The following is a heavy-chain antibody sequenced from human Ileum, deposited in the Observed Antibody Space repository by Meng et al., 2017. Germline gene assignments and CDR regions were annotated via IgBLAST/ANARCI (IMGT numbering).Heavy chain of an antibody. CDR1: GDSIGNSKW. Sequence: QRQLQSAGPAPVQPSGTLSLACAGSGDSIGNSKWWSWLRQPPGKGLEWIGEISNSGKTVYSPSLKSRVRISLDKSNNQFSLTLNSVTAADTAVYYCARHGGYYQDFWGQGTLVTVSS. CDR2: ISNSGKT. D-gene: IGHD4-23*01. CDR3: ARHGGYYQDF. J-gene: IGHJ4*02. V-gene: IGHV4-4*02.